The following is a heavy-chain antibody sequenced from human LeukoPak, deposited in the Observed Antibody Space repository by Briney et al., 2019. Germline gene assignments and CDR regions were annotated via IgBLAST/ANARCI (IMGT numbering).Heavy chain of an antibody. Sequence: PGRSLRLSCAASGFTFSSYGMHWVRQAPGKGLEWVAVIWYDGSNKYYADSVKGRFTISRDNSKNTLYLQMNSLRAEDTAVYYCAKELTRGPYFDYWGQGTLVTVSS. V-gene: IGHV3-33*06. D-gene: IGHD3-10*01. CDR1: GFTFSSYG. J-gene: IGHJ4*02. CDR3: AKELTRGPYFDY. CDR2: IWYDGSNK.